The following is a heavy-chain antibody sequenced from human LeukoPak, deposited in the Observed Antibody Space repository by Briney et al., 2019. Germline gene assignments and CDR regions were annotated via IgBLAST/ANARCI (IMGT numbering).Heavy chain of an antibody. CDR2: ISSSGSAI. Sequence: GGSLRLSCEVSGFTFSDHYMSWIRQAPGKGLEWISYISSSGSAIYYADSVKGRFTISRDNVKISLSLQMNSLRDEDTAVYYCARAQDPLLYYSDNSGYYYNLDYWGQGTLVTVSS. CDR3: ARAQDPLLYYSDNSGYYYNLDY. CDR1: GFTFSDHY. J-gene: IGHJ4*02. D-gene: IGHD3-22*01. V-gene: IGHV3-11*04.